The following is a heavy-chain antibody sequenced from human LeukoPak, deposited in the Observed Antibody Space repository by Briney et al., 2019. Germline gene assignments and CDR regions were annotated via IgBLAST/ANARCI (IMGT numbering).Heavy chain of an antibody. Sequence: SETLSLTCAVYGGSFSGYYWSWIRQPPGKGLEWIGRIYTSGSTNYNPSLKSRVTMSVDTSKNQFSLKLSSVTAADTAVYYCARVSHYYDSSGYYYYYMDVWGKGTTVTVSS. V-gene: IGHV4-59*10. CDR2: IYTSGST. D-gene: IGHD3-22*01. CDR3: ARVSHYYDSSGYYYYYMDV. CDR1: GGSFSGYY. J-gene: IGHJ6*03.